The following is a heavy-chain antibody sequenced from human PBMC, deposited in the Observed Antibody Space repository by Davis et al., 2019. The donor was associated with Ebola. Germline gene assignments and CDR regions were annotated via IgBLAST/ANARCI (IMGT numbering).Heavy chain of an antibody. V-gene: IGHV1-69*13. CDR2: IIPIFGTA. J-gene: IGHJ4*02. D-gene: IGHD3-22*01. Sequence: SVKVSCKASGHTFTGYYMRWVRQAPGQGLEWMGGIIPIFGTANYAQRFQGRVTITADESRTTAYMELSSLRSEDTAVYYCAKDRYYDNNPLYYESECWGQGTLVTVSS. CDR3: AKDRYYDNNPLYYESEC. CDR1: GHTFTGYY.